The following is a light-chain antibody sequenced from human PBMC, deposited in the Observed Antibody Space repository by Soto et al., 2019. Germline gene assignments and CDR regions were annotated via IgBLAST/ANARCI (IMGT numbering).Light chain of an antibody. Sequence: QSVLTQPPSVSAAPGQRVTISCSGSDSNIGNGFVSWYQQLPGTAPKLLIYDNHERPSGIPDRFSGSKSGTSATLGITVLQTGDEADYYCATWDTTLTAGVFGGGTKLTVL. CDR2: DNH. CDR1: DSNIGNGF. J-gene: IGLJ2*01. CDR3: ATWDTTLTAGV. V-gene: IGLV1-51*01.